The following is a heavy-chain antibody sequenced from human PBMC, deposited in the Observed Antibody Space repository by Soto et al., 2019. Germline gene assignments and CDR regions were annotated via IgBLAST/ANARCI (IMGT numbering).Heavy chain of an antibody. V-gene: IGHV3-30*18. CDR1: GFTFSSYG. CDR3: AKDRGGEAYYFDY. D-gene: IGHD3-10*01. Sequence: GGSLRLSCAASGFTFSSYGMHWVRQAPGKGLEWVAVISYGGSNKYYADSVKGRFTISRDNSKNTLYLQMNSLRAEDTAVYYCAKDRGGEAYYFDYWGQGTLVTVSS. J-gene: IGHJ4*02. CDR2: ISYGGSNK.